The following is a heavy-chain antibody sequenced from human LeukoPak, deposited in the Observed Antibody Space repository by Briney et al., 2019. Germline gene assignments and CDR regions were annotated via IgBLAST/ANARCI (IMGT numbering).Heavy chain of an antibody. Sequence: GGSLRLSCAASGFTFSSYSMNWVRQAPGKGLEWVSSISSSSSYIYYADSVKGRFTISRDNAKNSLYLQMNSLRAEDTAVYYCASLPHDFWSGFASDAFDIWGQGTMVTVSS. V-gene: IGHV3-21*01. D-gene: IGHD3-3*01. CDR3: ASLPHDFWSGFASDAFDI. J-gene: IGHJ3*02. CDR1: GFTFSSYS. CDR2: ISSSSSYI.